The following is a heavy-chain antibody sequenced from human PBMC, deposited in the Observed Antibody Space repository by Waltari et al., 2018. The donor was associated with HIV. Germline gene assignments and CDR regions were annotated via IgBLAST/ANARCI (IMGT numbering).Heavy chain of an antibody. CDR1: GNTFSTYD. J-gene: IGHJ6*02. Sequence: QEQLVQSGAEVKKPGASVKVSCKASGNTFSTYDMNWVRQAPGQGLEWVGRIHPNTGNTVYAQKFQGRVAMTSNTSLRTGYMELSSLSSDDTAIYYCVRATCSVGCYHYLGMDVWGQGTTVIVS. CDR3: VRATCSVGCYHYLGMDV. D-gene: IGHD6-19*01. V-gene: IGHV1-8*01. CDR2: IHPNTGNT.